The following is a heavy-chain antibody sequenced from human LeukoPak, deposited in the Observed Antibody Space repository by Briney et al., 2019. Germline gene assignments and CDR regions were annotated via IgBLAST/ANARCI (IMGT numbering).Heavy chain of an antibody. V-gene: IGHV3-23*01. Sequence: GGSLRLSCAASGFTFSSYAMSWVRQAPGKGLEWFSAISGSGGSTYYADSVKGRFTISRDNSKNTLYLQMNSLRAEDTAVYYCARGPYDSSGYIYYYYYGMDVWGQGTTVTVSS. J-gene: IGHJ6*02. CDR3: ARGPYDSSGYIYYYYYGMDV. D-gene: IGHD3-22*01. CDR2: ISGSGGST. CDR1: GFTFSSYA.